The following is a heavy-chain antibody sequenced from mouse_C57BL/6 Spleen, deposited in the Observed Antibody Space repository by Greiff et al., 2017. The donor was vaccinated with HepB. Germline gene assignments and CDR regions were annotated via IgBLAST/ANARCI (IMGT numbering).Heavy chain of an antibody. V-gene: IGHV1-81*01. Sequence: QVQLQQSGAELARPGASVKLSCKASGYTFTSYGISWVKQRTGQGLEWIGEIYPRSGNTYYNEKFKGKATLTADKSSSTAYMELRSLTSEDSAVYCCASYYYGSSRDWYFDVWGTGTTVTVSS. D-gene: IGHD1-1*01. CDR2: IYPRSGNT. CDR3: ASYYYGSSRDWYFDV. J-gene: IGHJ1*03. CDR1: GYTFTSYG.